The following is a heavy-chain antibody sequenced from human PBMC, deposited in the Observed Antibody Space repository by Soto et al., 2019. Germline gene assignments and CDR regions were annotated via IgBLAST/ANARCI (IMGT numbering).Heavy chain of an antibody. D-gene: IGHD3-10*01. CDR1: GGSISSGDYY. J-gene: IGHJ6*02. Sequence: SETLSLTCTVSGGSISSGDYYWSWIRQPSGKGLEWIGYIYYSGSTYYNPSLKSRVTISVDTSKNQFSLKLSSVTAADTAVYYCAVLRGVSEYYYYGMDVWGQGTTVTVSS. CDR3: AVLRGVSEYYYYGMDV. V-gene: IGHV4-30-4*01. CDR2: IYYSGST.